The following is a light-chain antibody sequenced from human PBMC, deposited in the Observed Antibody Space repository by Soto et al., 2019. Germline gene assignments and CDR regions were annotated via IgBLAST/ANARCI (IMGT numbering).Light chain of an antibody. V-gene: IGLV2-14*01. CDR1: NSDVGGYNY. Sequence: QSALTQPASVSGSPGQSITISCIGSNSDVGGYNYVSWYQHHPGRVPKPMIFEVSDRPSGVSSRFSGSKSGNTAYLTISGLQAEDEADYYCSSFSSTSTIIFGGGNKLTVL. J-gene: IGLJ2*01. CDR3: SSFSSTSTII. CDR2: EVS.